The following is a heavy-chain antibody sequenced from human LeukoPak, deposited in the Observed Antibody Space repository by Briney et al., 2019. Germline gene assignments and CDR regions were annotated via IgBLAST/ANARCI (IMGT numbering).Heavy chain of an antibody. D-gene: IGHD6-13*01. J-gene: IGHJ4*02. CDR3: ARHGSIATGAFTY. Sequence: SETLSLTCSVSGGSISRSSYYWGWARQPPGKGLEWIGSIYYSGSTYYNPSLKSRVTISVDTSRNQFSLKLGSVTAADTAVYYCARHGSIATGAFTYWGQGTLVTVSS. CDR1: GGSISRSSYY. CDR2: IYYSGST. V-gene: IGHV4-39*01.